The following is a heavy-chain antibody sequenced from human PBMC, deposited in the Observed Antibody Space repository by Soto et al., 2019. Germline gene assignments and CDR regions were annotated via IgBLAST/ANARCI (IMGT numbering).Heavy chain of an antibody. J-gene: IGHJ5*01. CDR1: GGTFSSHA. CDR2: IIPLLGTP. CDR3: ARNWHRRFDS. V-gene: IGHV1-69*01. Sequence: QVHLVQSGAQVKKPGSSVKVSCKASGGTFSSHAFTWVRQAPGHGPEYMGGIIPLLGTPNYAQNFQGRVTITADGATSTVYLELASLRSDDTAVYYGARNWHRRFDSGGQGTLVTVSS.